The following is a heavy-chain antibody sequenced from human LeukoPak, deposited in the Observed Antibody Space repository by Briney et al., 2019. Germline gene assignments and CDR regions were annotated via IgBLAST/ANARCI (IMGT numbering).Heavy chain of an antibody. D-gene: IGHD1-14*01. V-gene: IGHV3-53*01. CDR1: EFTVRSYH. J-gene: IGHJ4*02. Sequence: GRSLRLSCAASEFTVRSYHMSWVRQAPGKGLEWVSVIDSGGSTYYAESVKGRFTISRDNSKNTLYLQMNTLAADDTAMYYCASLGLVPDRTDYWGQGSLGTVSS. CDR3: ASLGLVPDRTDY. CDR2: IDSGGST.